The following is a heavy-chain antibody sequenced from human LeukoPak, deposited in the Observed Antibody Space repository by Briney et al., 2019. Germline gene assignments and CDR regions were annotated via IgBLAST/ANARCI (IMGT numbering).Heavy chain of an antibody. CDR3: ARDPNRQAVAGDY. V-gene: IGHV3-64*01. J-gene: IGHJ4*02. Sequence: GGSLRLSCAASGFTFSSYAMHWVRQAPGKGLEYVSAISSNGGSTYYANSVKGRFTISRDNSKNTLYLQMGSLRAEDMAVYYCARDPNRQAVAGDYWGQGTLVTVSS. CDR2: ISSNGGST. CDR1: GFTFSSYA. D-gene: IGHD6-19*01.